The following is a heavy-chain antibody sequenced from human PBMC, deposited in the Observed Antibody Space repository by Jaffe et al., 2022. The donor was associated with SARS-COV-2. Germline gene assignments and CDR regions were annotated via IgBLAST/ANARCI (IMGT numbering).Heavy chain of an antibody. D-gene: IGHD6-19*01. J-gene: IGHJ6*02. CDR1: GFTFSSYD. CDR2: IGTAGDT. CDR3: ARSIAVALSLYYYGMDV. Sequence: EVQLVESGGGLVQPGGSLRLSCAASGFTFSSYDMHWVRQATGKGLEWVSAIGTAGDTYYPGSVKGRFTISRENAKNSLYLQMNSLRAGDTAVYYCARSIAVALSLYYYGMDVWGQGTTVTVSS. V-gene: IGHV3-13*01.